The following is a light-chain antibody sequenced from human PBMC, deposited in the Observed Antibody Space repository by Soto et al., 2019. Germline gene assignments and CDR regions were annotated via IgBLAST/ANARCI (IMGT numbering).Light chain of an antibody. V-gene: IGLV1-47*01. CDR2: RNN. Sequence: QSVLTQPPSASGTPGQRVTISCSGSSSNIGSNYVCWYQQLPGTAPKLLIYRNNQRPSGVPDRFSGSKSGTSASLAISGLRSEDEADYYCAAWDDSLRVLFGGGTKLTVL. J-gene: IGLJ2*01. CDR1: SSNIGSNY. CDR3: AAWDDSLRVL.